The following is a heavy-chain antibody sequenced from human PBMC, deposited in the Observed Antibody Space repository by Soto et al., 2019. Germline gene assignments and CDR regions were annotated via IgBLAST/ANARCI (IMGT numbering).Heavy chain of an antibody. CDR3: ARDYCSSTSCYEVWVGY. Sequence: GGSLRLSCAASGFTFSSYSMNWVRQAPGKGLEWVSSISSSSSYIYYADSVKGRFTISRDNAKNSLYLQMNSLRAEDTAVYYCARDYCSSTSCYEVWVGYWGQGTLVTVSS. V-gene: IGHV3-21*01. J-gene: IGHJ4*02. D-gene: IGHD2-2*01. CDR1: GFTFSSYS. CDR2: ISSSSSYI.